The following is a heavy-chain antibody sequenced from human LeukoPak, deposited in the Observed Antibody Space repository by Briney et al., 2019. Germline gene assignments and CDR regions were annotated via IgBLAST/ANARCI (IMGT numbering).Heavy chain of an antibody. Sequence: PSETLSLTCAVSGYSISRGYYWGWIRQPPGKGLEWIGSIYHSGSTYYNPSHKSRVTISVDTSKNQFSLKLSSVTAADTAVYYCARLYYSYGILDFDYWGQGTLVTVSS. CDR1: GYSISRGYY. CDR3: ARLYYSYGILDFDY. D-gene: IGHD5-18*01. J-gene: IGHJ4*02. V-gene: IGHV4-38-2*01. CDR2: IYHSGST.